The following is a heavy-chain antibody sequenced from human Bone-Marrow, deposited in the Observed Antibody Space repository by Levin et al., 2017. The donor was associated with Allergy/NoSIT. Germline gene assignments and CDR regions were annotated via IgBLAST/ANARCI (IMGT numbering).Heavy chain of an antibody. V-gene: IGHV3-30*04. CDR1: GFTFSSYA. D-gene: IGHD3-22*01. CDR3: ARLRYYYDSSGYYYKSPSGYFDY. Sequence: PGESLKISCAASGFTFSSYAMHWVRQAPGKGLEWVAVISYDGSNKYYADSVKGRFTISRDNSKNTLYLQMNSLRAEDTAVYYCARLRYYYDSSGYYYKSPSGYFDYWGQGTLVTVSS. J-gene: IGHJ4*02. CDR2: ISYDGSNK.